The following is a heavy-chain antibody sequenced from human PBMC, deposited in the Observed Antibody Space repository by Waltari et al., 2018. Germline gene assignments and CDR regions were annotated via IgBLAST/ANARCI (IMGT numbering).Heavy chain of an antibody. D-gene: IGHD5-12*01. Sequence: QLQLQESGPRLAKPSDTLSLTRAVSGRFLSATIYSWGWTRPPPGEVLERAGSIYHNGNPHYNPSLKSRVPISKATSKKQLALALTTRTAADTAVYYCVGPYRGSIASWFDPWGQGTLVTVSS. J-gene: IGHJ5*02. V-gene: IGHV4-39*07. CDR2: IYHNGNP. CDR1: GRFLSATIYS. CDR3: VGPYRGSIASWFDP.